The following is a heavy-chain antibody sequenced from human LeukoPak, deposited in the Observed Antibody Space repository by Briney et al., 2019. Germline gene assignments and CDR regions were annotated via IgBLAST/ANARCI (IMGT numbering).Heavy chain of an antibody. CDR2: IYYSGST. J-gene: IGHJ3*02. D-gene: IGHD2-21*02. CDR1: GGSISSYY. Sequence: SETLSLTCTVSGGSISSYYWSWIRQPPGKGLEWIGYIYYSGSTNYNPSLKSRVTISVDTSKNQFSLKLSSVTAADTAVYYCAREVGDSGDAFDIWGQGTMVTVSS. CDR3: AREVGDSGDAFDI. V-gene: IGHV4-59*12.